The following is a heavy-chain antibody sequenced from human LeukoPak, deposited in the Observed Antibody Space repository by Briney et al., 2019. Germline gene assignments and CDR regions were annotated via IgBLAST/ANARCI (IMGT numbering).Heavy chain of an antibody. Sequence: SETLSLTCIVSGVSISSSSYYWGWIRQPPGKGLEWIASVYYSGCTYYNTSLNIRVTISVDTAKNHFSLKLSAVTAADTAVYYCARHGTSLTTCIDYWGQGALVIVSS. V-gene: IGHV4-39*01. CDR3: ARHGTSLTTCIDY. CDR2: VYYSGCT. D-gene: IGHD1-1*01. J-gene: IGHJ4*02. CDR1: GVSISSSSYY.